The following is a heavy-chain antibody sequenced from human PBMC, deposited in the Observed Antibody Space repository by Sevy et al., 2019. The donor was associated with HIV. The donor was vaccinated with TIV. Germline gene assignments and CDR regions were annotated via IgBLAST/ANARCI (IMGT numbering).Heavy chain of an antibody. Sequence: GGSLRLSCAASGFTFSSYSMTWVRQAPGKGLEWVGNIKEDGSAKYYVDSVKGRFTISRDNAKNSLYLQMNSLRAEDTALYYCARELIDSSGYYTADFWGQGSLVTVSS. CDR2: IKEDGSAK. CDR3: ARELIDSSGYYTADF. D-gene: IGHD3-22*01. CDR1: GFTFSSYS. J-gene: IGHJ4*02. V-gene: IGHV3-7*01.